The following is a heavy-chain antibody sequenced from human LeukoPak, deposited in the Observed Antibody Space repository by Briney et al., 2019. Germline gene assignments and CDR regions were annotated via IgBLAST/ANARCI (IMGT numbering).Heavy chain of an antibody. CDR2: IYYSGST. CDR1: GGSISSSSYY. Sequence: SETLSLTCTVSGGSISSSSYYWGWIRQPPGKGLEWIGSIYYSGSTYYNPSLKSRVTISVDTSKNQFSLKLSSVTAADTAVYYCARDLGGTIFGVVDDAFDIWGQGTMVTVSS. V-gene: IGHV4-39*02. D-gene: IGHD3-3*01. J-gene: IGHJ3*02. CDR3: ARDLGGTIFGVVDDAFDI.